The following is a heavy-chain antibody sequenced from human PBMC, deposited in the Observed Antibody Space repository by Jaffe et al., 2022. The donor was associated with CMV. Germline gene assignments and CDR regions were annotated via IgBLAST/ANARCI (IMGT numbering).Heavy chain of an antibody. Sequence: QVQLVQSGAEVKKPGSSVKVSCKASGGTFSSYAISWVRQAPGQGLEWMGGIIPIFGTANYAQKFQGRVTITADESTSTAYMELSSLRSEDTAVYYCARALKAARITMNNWFDPWGQGTLVTVSS. CDR1: GGTFSSYA. D-gene: IGHD3-22*01. J-gene: IGHJ5*02. CDR3: ARALKAARITMNNWFDP. CDR2: IIPIFGTA. V-gene: IGHV1-69*01.